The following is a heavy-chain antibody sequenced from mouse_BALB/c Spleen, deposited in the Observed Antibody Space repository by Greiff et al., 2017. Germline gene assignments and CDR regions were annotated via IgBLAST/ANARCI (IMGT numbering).Heavy chain of an antibody. CDR2: IRSGSSTN. Sequence: EVKVVESGGGLVQPGGSRRLSCAASGFTFSSFGMHWVRQAPEKGLEWVAYIRSGSSTNYYADTVKGRFTIFRDNPKNTLFLQMTSLRSEDTAMYYCARLGREGFDYWGQGTTLTVSS. V-gene: IGHV5-17*02. J-gene: IGHJ2*01. CDR1: GFTFSSFG. CDR3: ARLGREGFDY. D-gene: IGHD4-1*01.